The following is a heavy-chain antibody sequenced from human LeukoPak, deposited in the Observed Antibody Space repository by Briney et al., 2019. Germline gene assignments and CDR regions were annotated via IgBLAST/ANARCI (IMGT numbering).Heavy chain of an antibody. CDR2: ISAYNGNT. D-gene: IGHD3-3*01. V-gene: IGHV1-18*04. CDR3: AREPIFGVVTQELYYFDY. Sequence: GASVKVSCKASGYTFTGYYMHWVRQAPGQGLEWMGWISAYNGNTNYAQKLQGRVTMTTDTSTSTAYMELRSLRSDDTAVYYCAREPIFGVVTQELYYFDYWGQGTLVTVSS. CDR1: GYTFTGYY. J-gene: IGHJ4*02.